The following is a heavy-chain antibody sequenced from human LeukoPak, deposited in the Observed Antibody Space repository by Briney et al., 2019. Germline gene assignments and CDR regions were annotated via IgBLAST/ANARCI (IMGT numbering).Heavy chain of an antibody. CDR1: GGSISSGGYY. CDR3: AGYFGYYFDY. CDR2: IYYSGST. V-gene: IGHV4-31*03. Sequence: SETLSLTCTVSGGSISSGGYYWSWIRQHPGKGLEWIGYIYYSGSTYYNPSLKSRVTISVDASKNQFSLKLSSVTAADTAVYYCAGYFGYYFDYWGQGTLVTVSS. D-gene: IGHD3-22*01. J-gene: IGHJ4*02.